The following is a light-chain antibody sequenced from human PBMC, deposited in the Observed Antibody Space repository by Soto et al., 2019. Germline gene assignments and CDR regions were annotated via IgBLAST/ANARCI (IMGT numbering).Light chain of an antibody. CDR3: QQYGGSPLT. CDR2: GVS. Sequence: DIVLTQSPGTLFLSTGERATLSCRTSQSVSSTYLAWYQQKPGQAPRLLIYGVSSRATGIPDRFSGSGSGTDFTLTINRLEPDDFAVYYCQQYGGSPLTFGGGTKVDIK. CDR1: QSVSSTY. J-gene: IGKJ4*01. V-gene: IGKV3-20*01.